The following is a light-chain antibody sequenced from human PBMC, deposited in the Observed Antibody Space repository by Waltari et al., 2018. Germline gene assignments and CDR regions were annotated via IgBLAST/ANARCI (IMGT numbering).Light chain of an antibody. CDR3: QAWDSSTLV. Sequence: SYELSQPPSMSVSPGQTASITCSGDKLGDKYASWYHQKPGQSPVLVLFQDNKRPSGVPERFAGSNSGNPATLTISGTQAMDEADYYCQAWDSSTLVFGGGTKLTVL. CDR1: KLGDKY. V-gene: IGLV3-1*01. J-gene: IGLJ2*01. CDR2: QDN.